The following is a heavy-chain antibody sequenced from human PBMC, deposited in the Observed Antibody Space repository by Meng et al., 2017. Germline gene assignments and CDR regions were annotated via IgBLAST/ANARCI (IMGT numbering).Heavy chain of an antibody. Sequence: GESLKISCAASGFTFSSYSMNWVRQAPGKGLEWVSSISSSSSYIYYADSVKGRFTISRDNAKNSLYLQMNSLRAEDTAVYYCARSRFRIAAAYDAFDIWGQGTMVTVSS. D-gene: IGHD6-13*01. CDR2: ISSSSSYI. CDR1: GFTFSSYS. V-gene: IGHV3-21*01. J-gene: IGHJ3*02. CDR3: ARSRFRIAAAYDAFDI.